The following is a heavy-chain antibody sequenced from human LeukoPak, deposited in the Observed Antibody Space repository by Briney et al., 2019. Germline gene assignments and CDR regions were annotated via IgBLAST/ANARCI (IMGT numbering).Heavy chain of an antibody. CDR1: GFTFNNYA. CDR2: SSGSGGST. Sequence: GGSLRLSCAAAGFTFNNYAMSWVRQAPGNGLNWGSVSSGSGGSTYYADSVKGRFTISKDNSKNTLYLQMNSLRSEDTAVYYCAKDYDRWPSYYFDYWGQGTLVTVSS. CDR3: AKDYDRWPSYYFDY. V-gene: IGHV3-23*01. J-gene: IGHJ4*02. D-gene: IGHD3-16*01.